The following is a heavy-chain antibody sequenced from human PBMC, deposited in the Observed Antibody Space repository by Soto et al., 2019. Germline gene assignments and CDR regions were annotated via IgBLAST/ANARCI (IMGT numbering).Heavy chain of an antibody. V-gene: IGHV4-59*01. CDR1: GGSISSYY. Sequence: PSETLSLTCTVSGGSISSYYWSWIRQPPGKGLEWIGYIYYSGSTNYNPSLKSRVTISVDTSKNQFSLKLSSVTAADTAVYYCARGVDYGDYYFDYWGQGTLVTVSS. J-gene: IGHJ4*02. D-gene: IGHD4-17*01. CDR3: ARGVDYGDYYFDY. CDR2: IYYSGST.